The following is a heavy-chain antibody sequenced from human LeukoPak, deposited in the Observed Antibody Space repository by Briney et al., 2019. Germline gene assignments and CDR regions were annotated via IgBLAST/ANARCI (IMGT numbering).Heavy chain of an antibody. J-gene: IGHJ5*02. Sequence: SVKVSCKASGGTFSSYAISWVRQAPGQGLEWMGGIIPIFGTANYAQKFQGRVTITADVSTSTAYMELSSLRSEDTAVYYCARDSRGCSGGSCYRGTWFDPWGQGTLVTVSS. D-gene: IGHD2-15*01. CDR1: GGTFSSYA. V-gene: IGHV1-69*13. CDR2: IIPIFGTA. CDR3: ARDSRGCSGGSCYRGTWFDP.